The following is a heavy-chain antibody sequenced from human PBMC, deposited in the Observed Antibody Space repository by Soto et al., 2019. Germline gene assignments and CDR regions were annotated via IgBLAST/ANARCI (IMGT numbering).Heavy chain of an antibody. CDR1: GFTFSSYW. CDR3: ASLMTTVTDYYYYGMDV. J-gene: IGHJ6*02. D-gene: IGHD4-17*01. V-gene: IGHV3-74*01. Sequence: PGGSLRLPCAASGFTFSSYWMHWVRQAPGKGLVWVSRINSDGSSTNYADSVKGRFTISRDNAKNTLYLQMNSLRAEDTAVYYCASLMTTVTDYYYYGMDVWGQGTTVTVSS. CDR2: INSDGSST.